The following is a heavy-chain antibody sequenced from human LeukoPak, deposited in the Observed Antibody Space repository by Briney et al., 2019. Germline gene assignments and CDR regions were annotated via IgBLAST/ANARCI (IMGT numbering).Heavy chain of an antibody. D-gene: IGHD3-22*01. CDR2: ISGSGSGGST. CDR3: AKVKSLYYYDSSGYIGGDQGALDY. J-gene: IGHJ4*02. CDR1: GFTFSSSA. Sequence: GGSLRLSCAASGFTFSSSAMSWVRQAPGKGLEWVSSISGSGSGGSTYYADSVKGRFTISRDNSKNTLYLQMNSLRAEDTAVYYCAKVKSLYYYDSSGYIGGDQGALDYWGQGTLVTVSS. V-gene: IGHV3-23*01.